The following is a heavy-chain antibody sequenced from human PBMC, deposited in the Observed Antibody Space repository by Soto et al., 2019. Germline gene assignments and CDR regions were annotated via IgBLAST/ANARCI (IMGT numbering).Heavy chain of an antibody. CDR2: IHHSGRA. V-gene: IGHV4-30-4*08. CDR3: ARRLTTSGDGFDY. CDR1: SSSIRCANYY. D-gene: IGHD1-1*01. Sequence: SETLSLTCSVSSSSIRCANYYWSWIRQRPGKGLEWIGYIHHSGRAYYNPSLEGRVATYVDTSKNQFSLDIHSVTAADTAVYYCARRLTTSGDGFDYWGQGILVTVSS. J-gene: IGHJ4*02.